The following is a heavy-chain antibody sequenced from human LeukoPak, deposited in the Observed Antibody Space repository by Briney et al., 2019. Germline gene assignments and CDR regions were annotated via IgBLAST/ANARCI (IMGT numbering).Heavy chain of an antibody. CDR3: ARAGPEYYYDSSGYFPTYYFDY. CDR1: GFTFSSYA. V-gene: IGHV3-30-3*01. Sequence: GGSLRLSCAASGFTFSSYAMHWVRQAPGKGLEWVAVISYDGSNKYYADSVKGRFTISRDNSKNTLYLQMNSLRAEDTAVYYCARAGPEYYYDSSGYFPTYYFDYWGQGTLVTASS. D-gene: IGHD3-22*01. J-gene: IGHJ4*02. CDR2: ISYDGSNK.